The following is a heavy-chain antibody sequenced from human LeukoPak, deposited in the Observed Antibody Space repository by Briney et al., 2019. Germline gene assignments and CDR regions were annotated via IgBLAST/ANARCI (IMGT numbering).Heavy chain of an antibody. Sequence: PSETLSLTCTVSGGSISSYYWSWIRQPTGKGLEWIWYIYYSGSTNYNPSLKSRVTISVDKSKNQFSLKLSSVTAADTAVYYCARQYCSSTSCYDGFDIWGQGTMVTVSS. CDR1: GGSISSYY. CDR3: ARQYCSSTSCYDGFDI. D-gene: IGHD2-2*01. CDR2: IYYSGST. V-gene: IGHV4-59*08. J-gene: IGHJ3*02.